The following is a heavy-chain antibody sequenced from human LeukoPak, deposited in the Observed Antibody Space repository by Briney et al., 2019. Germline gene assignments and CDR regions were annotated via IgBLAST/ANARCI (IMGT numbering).Heavy chain of an antibody. CDR1: GGSFSGYY. D-gene: IGHD2-2*01. J-gene: IGHJ6*03. CDR2: INHSGST. Sequence: PSETLSLTCAVYGGSFSGYYWSWIRQPPGKGLEWIGEINHSGSTNYNPSLKSRVTILVDTSKNQFSLKLSSVTAADTAVYYCARGHGDCSSTSCSYYMDVWGKGTTVTVSS. CDR3: ARGHGDCSSTSCSYYMDV. V-gene: IGHV4-34*01.